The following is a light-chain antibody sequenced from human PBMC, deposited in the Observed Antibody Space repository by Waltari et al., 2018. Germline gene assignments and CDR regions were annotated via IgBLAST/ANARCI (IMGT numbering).Light chain of an antibody. CDR2: VAS. V-gene: IGKV1-5*01. CDR1: QSIGYF. J-gene: IGKJ4*01. CDR3: QQDKSYPLT. Sequence: DIQMTQSPSTLSASVGDRVTITCRASQSIGYFLASYQQKPGTAPKLLIYVASTLQSTVPSRISGSGSATEFALTSGSLQPDDVATYHCQQDKSYPLTFGGGTKVEIK.